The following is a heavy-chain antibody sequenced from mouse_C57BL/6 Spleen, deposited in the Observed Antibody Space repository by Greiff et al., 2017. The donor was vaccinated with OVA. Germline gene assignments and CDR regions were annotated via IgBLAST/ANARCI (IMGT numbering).Heavy chain of an antibody. J-gene: IGHJ4*01. D-gene: IGHD1-1*01. CDR2: IYPGDGDT. Sequence: QVQLQQSGAELVKPGASVKISCKASGYAFSSYWMNWVKQRPGKGLEWIGQIYPGDGDTNYNGKFKGKATLTADKSSSTAYMQLSSLTSEDSAVYFCARSYYYGSSFYYAMDYWGQGTSVTVSS. CDR3: ARSYYYGSSFYYAMDY. V-gene: IGHV1-80*01. CDR1: GYAFSSYW.